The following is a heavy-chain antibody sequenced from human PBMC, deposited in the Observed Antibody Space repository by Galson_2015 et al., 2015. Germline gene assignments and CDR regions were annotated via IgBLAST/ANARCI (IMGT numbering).Heavy chain of an antibody. V-gene: IGHV3-9*01. CDR2: ISWSSGTV. D-gene: IGHD3-10*01. CDR1: GFTFDDYA. J-gene: IGHJ6*02. CDR3: AKVTMLRGEFFFYGMDV. Sequence: SLRLSCAASGFTFDDYAMNWVRLVPGKGLEWVSTISWSSGTVGYADSVKGRFTISRDNAKSTLYLQMNSLRGEDTAVYHCAKVTMLRGEFFFYGMDVWGQGTSVPVS.